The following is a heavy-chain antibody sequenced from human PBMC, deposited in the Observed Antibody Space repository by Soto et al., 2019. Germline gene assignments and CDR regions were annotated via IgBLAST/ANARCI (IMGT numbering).Heavy chain of an antibody. CDR3: AKDRGDYGDY. CDR2: ISGSGGST. Sequence: EVQLLESGGGLVHPGGSLRLTCAATGFTFSSYAMSWVRQAPGKGLEWVSAISGSGGSTYYADSVKGRFTISRDNSKNTLYLQMNSLRAEDTAVYYCAKDRGDYGDYWGQGTLVTVSS. J-gene: IGHJ4*02. CDR1: GFTFSSYA. V-gene: IGHV3-23*01.